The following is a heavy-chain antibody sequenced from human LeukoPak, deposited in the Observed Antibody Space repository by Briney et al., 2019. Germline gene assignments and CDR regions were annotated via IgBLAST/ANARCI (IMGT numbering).Heavy chain of an antibody. D-gene: IGHD3/OR15-3a*01. CDR1: GGSISSSSYY. V-gene: IGHV4-39*01. Sequence: SETLSLTCTVSGGSISSSSYYWGWIRQPPGKGLEWIGSIYYTGNTYYNASLKSQVSISVDTSKNQFSLKLTSVTAADTSVYYCARQTGSGLFILPGGQGTLVTVSS. CDR3: ARQTGSGLFILP. J-gene: IGHJ4*02. CDR2: IYYTGNT.